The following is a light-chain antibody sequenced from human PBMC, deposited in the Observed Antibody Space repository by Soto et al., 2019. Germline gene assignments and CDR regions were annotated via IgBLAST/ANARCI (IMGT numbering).Light chain of an antibody. V-gene: IGLV2-14*03. Sequence: QSALTQPASVSGSPGQSITLSCTGTSSDVGDYIYVSWYQQHPGKAPKLIIYHVTDRPSGVSNRFSGSKSGNTASLTISGLQAEDEADYYCSSFTSTNTLVFGGGTKLTV. CDR1: SSDVGDYIY. CDR2: HVT. J-gene: IGLJ2*01. CDR3: SSFTSTNTLV.